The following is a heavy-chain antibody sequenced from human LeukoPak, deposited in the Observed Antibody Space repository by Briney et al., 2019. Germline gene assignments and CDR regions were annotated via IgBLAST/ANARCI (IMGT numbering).Heavy chain of an antibody. CDR3: AKERGTYGDSFYYYYGMDV. Sequence: PGRSLRLSCAASGFTFSSYGMHWVRQAPGKGLEWVAVIWYDGSNKYYADSVKGRFTISRDNSRSTLYLQMNSLRTEDSAVYYCAKERGTYGDSFYYYYGMDVWGQGATVTVSS. CDR2: IWYDGSNK. V-gene: IGHV3-33*06. CDR1: GFTFSSYG. J-gene: IGHJ6*02. D-gene: IGHD4-17*01.